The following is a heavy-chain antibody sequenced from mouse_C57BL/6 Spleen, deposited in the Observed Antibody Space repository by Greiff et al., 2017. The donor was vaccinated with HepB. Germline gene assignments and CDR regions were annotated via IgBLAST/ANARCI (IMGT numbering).Heavy chain of an antibody. Sequence: QVQLQQSGAELARPGASVKLSCKASGYTFTSYGISWVKQRTGQGLEWIGEIYPRSGNTYYNEKFKGKATLTADKSSSTAYMELRSLTSEDSAVYFCARQGLRVFFAYWGQGTLVTVSA. D-gene: IGHD1-1*01. V-gene: IGHV1-81*01. CDR2: IYPRSGNT. CDR1: GYTFTSYG. CDR3: ARQGLRVFFAY. J-gene: IGHJ3*01.